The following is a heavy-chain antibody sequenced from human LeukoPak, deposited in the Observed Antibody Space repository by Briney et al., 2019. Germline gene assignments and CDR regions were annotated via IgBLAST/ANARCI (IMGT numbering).Heavy chain of an antibody. CDR3: ASPRYSSGWYDYFDY. J-gene: IGHJ4*02. CDR1: GFTFSDYY. D-gene: IGHD6-19*01. CDR2: ISSSGSTI. Sequence: GGSLRLSCAASGFTFSDYYMSWIRQAPGKGLEWVSYISSSGSTIYYADSVKGRFTISRDNAKNSLYLQMNSLRAEDTAVYYCASPRYSSGWYDYFDYWGQGTLVTVSS. V-gene: IGHV3-11*01.